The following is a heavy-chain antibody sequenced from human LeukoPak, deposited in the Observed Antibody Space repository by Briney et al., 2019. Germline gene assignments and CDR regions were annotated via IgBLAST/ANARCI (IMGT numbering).Heavy chain of an antibody. Sequence: GGSLRLSCAASGFTFSSYGMHWVRQAPGKGLEWVANIKQDGSEKYYVDSVKGRFTISRDNAKNSLYLQMNSLRAEDTAVYYCARFSGSAYYYYGMDVWGQGTTVTVSS. J-gene: IGHJ6*02. CDR3: ARFSGSAYYYYGMDV. CDR2: IKQDGSEK. CDR1: GFTFSSYG. V-gene: IGHV3-7*03. D-gene: IGHD3-10*01.